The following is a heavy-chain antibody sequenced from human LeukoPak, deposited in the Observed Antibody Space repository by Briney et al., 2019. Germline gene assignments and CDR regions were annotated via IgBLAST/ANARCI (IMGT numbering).Heavy chain of an antibody. V-gene: IGHV4-39*01. CDR3: ASGAVTMVRGVINYYYGMDV. D-gene: IGHD3-10*01. CDR1: GGSISSSSYY. Sequence: PSETLSLTCTVSGGSISSSSYYWGWIRQPPGKGLEWIGSIYYSGSTYYNPSLKSRVTISVDTSKNQFSLKLSSVTAADTAVYYCASGAVTMVRGVINYYYGMDVWGQGTTVTVSS. CDR2: IYYSGST. J-gene: IGHJ6*02.